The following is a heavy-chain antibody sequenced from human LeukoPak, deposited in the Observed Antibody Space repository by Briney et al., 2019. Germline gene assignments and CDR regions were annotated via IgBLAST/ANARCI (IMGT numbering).Heavy chain of an antibody. D-gene: IGHD3-9*01. CDR3: ARDLFHVDILTGYSHYYYGMDV. J-gene: IGHJ6*02. V-gene: IGHV3-30-3*01. Sequence: PGRSLRLSCAASGFTFNSYAMQWLPQAPGKGLVGVAVISYDGSNKYYTDSGKGRFTISRDNSKNTLYLKMNSLRAEDTAVYYGARDLFHVDILTGYSHYYYGMDVWGQGTTVTVSS. CDR1: GFTFNSYA. CDR2: ISYDGSNK.